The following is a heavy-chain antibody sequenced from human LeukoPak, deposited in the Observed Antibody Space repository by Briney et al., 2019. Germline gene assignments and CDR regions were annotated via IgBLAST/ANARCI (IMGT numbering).Heavy chain of an antibody. CDR2: ISYDGSNK. J-gene: IGHJ3*02. V-gene: IGHV3-30-3*01. Sequence: PGGSLRLSCAASGFTFSSYAMHWVRKAPGKGLEWVAVISYDGSNKYYADSVKGRFTISRDNSKNTLYLQMNSLRAEDTAVYYCATFGIWGQGTMVTVSS. CDR3: ATFGI. CDR1: GFTFSSYA.